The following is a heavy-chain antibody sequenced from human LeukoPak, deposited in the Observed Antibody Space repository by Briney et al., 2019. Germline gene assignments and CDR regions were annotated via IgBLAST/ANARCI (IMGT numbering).Heavy chain of an antibody. V-gene: IGHV1-2*02. CDR1: GYTFTGYY. Sequence: GASVKVSCKPSGYTFTGYYMHWVRQAPGQGLEWVGGINSNNGDTHYAQNFQGRVTMTRDTSISTAYMELSRLGSDDTAVYYCARDGDGYNLDWGQGTLVTVSS. CDR2: INSNNGDT. D-gene: IGHD5-24*01. CDR3: ARDGDGYNLD. J-gene: IGHJ4*02.